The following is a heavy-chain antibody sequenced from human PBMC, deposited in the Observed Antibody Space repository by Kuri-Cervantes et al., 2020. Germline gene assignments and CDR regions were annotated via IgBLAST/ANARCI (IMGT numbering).Heavy chain of an antibody. CDR1: GGSISSGGYY. V-gene: IGHV4-31*02. CDR3: ARGEMVRGVIITSGYYYGMDV. CDR2: IYYSGST. Sequence: SCTVSGGSISSGGYYWSWIRQHPGKGLEWIGYIYYSGSTYYNPSLKSRVTISVDTSKNQFSLKLSSVTAADTAVYYCARGEMVRGVIITSGYYYGMDVWGQRTTVTVSS. D-gene: IGHD3-10*01. J-gene: IGHJ6*02.